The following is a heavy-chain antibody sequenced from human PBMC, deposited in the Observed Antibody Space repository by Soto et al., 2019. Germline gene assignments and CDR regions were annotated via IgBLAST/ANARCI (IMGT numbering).Heavy chain of an antibody. V-gene: IGHV1-18*01. CDR3: ARDIWGTEREQWLGNFDY. CDR2: ISAYNGNT. D-gene: IGHD6-19*01. Sequence: QVQLVQSGAEVKKPGASVKVSCKASGYTFTSYGISWVRQAPGQGLEWMGWISAYNGNTNYAQKLQGRVTMTTDTSTSTAYMELRSLRSDDTAVYYCARDIWGTEREQWLGNFDYWGQGTLVTVSS. CDR1: GYTFTSYG. J-gene: IGHJ4*02.